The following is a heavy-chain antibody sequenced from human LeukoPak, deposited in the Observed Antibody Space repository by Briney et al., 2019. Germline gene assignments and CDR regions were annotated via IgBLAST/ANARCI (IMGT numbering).Heavy chain of an antibody. CDR1: GYTFTSYG. Sequence: ASVKVSCKASGYTFTSYGISWVRQAPGQGLEWMGWISAYNGNTNYAQKLQGRVTMTTDTSTSTAYMELSSLRSEDTAVYCCARAGLWQQLVVYWFDPWGQGTLVTVSS. CDR3: ARAGLWQQLVVYWFDP. D-gene: IGHD6-13*01. J-gene: IGHJ5*02. CDR2: ISAYNGNT. V-gene: IGHV1-18*01.